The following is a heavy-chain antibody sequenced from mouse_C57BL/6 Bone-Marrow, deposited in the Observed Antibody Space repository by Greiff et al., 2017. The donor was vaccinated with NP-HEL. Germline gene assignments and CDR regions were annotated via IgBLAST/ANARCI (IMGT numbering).Heavy chain of an antibody. CDR2: INPYNGGT. Sequence: EVKLVESGPVLVKPGASVKMSCKASGYTFTDYYMNWVKQSHGKRLEWIGVINPYNGGTSYNQKFKGKATLTVDKSSSTAYMELNSLTSEDSAVYYGARSDSSGYMYYFDYWGQGTTLTVSS. D-gene: IGHD3-2*02. CDR3: ARSDSSGYMYYFDY. CDR1: GYTFTDYY. V-gene: IGHV1-19*01. J-gene: IGHJ2*01.